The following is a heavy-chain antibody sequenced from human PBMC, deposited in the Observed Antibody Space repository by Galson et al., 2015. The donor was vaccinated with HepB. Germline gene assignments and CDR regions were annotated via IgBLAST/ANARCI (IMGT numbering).Heavy chain of an antibody. D-gene: IGHD3-10*01. Sequence: PALVKPTQTLTLTCTVSGFSLNNTRLGVSWVRQPPGKALEWVAHIFANDEKSYNKSLRTRLSISRDTSRSQVVLTMAKMDPVDTGTYFCARTVYSSGSFRRAWLDPWGQGALVTVSS. CDR2: IFANDEK. CDR1: GFSLNNTRLG. V-gene: IGHV2-26*01. CDR3: ARTVYSSGSFRRAWLDP. J-gene: IGHJ5*02.